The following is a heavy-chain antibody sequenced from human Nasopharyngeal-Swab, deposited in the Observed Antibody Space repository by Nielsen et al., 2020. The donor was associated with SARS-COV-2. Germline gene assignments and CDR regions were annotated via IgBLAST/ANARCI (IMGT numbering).Heavy chain of an antibody. CDR2: ISSSSSYI. Sequence: GESLKISCAASGFTFSSYSMNWVRQAPGKGLEWVSSISSSSSYIYYADSVKGRFTISRDNAKNSLYLQMNSLRAEDTAVYYRARETYGDRSYWGQGTLVTVSS. J-gene: IGHJ4*02. D-gene: IGHD4-17*01. V-gene: IGHV3-21*01. CDR1: GFTFSSYS. CDR3: ARETYGDRSY.